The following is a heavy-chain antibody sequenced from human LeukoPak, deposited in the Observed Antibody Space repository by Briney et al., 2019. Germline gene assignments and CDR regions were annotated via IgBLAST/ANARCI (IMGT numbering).Heavy chain of an antibody. V-gene: IGHV1-18*01. Sequence: GASVKVSCKASGYTFTSYGISWVQQAPGQGLEWMGWISAYNGNTNYAQKLQGRVTMTTDTSTSTAYMELRSLRSDDTAVYYCARALAAAGLDAFDIWGQGTMVTVSS. J-gene: IGHJ3*02. D-gene: IGHD6-13*01. CDR3: ARALAAAGLDAFDI. CDR1: GYTFTSYG. CDR2: ISAYNGNT.